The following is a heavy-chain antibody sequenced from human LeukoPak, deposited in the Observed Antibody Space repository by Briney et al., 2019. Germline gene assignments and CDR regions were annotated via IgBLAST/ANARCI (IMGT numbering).Heavy chain of an antibody. Sequence: TGGSLRLSCAASGFIFRNYYMTWVRQAPGKGLEWVSYISSSGSTIYYADSVKGRFTISRDNAKNSLYLQMNSLRAEDTAVYYCARDGYRENDYWGQGTLVTVSS. CDR1: GFIFRNYY. D-gene: IGHD5-12*01. CDR3: ARDGYRENDY. CDR2: ISSSGSTI. V-gene: IGHV3-11*04. J-gene: IGHJ4*02.